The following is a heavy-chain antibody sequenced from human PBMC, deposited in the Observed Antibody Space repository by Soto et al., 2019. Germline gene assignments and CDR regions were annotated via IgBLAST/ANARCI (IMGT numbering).Heavy chain of an antibody. CDR3: ARAAYCGGDCYGPIGYFDL. J-gene: IGHJ2*01. CDR1: GGSISSGGYS. V-gene: IGHV4-30-2*01. CDR2: IYHSGST. Sequence: QLQLQESGSGLVKPSQTLSLTCAVSGGSISSGGYSWSWIRQPPGKGLEWIGYIYHSGSTYYNPSLKSPVIISVDRSKNQFSLKLSSVTAADTAVYYCARAAYCGGDCYGPIGYFDLWGRGTLVTVSS. D-gene: IGHD2-21*02.